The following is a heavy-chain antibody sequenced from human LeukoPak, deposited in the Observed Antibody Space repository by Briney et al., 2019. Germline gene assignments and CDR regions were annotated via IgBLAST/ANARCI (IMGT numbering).Heavy chain of an antibody. J-gene: IGHJ5*02. V-gene: IGHV3-23*01. Sequence: ETLSLTCTVSGGSISSYYWSWVRQAPGKGLEWVSAISGSGGSTYYADSVKGRFTISRDNSKNTLYLQMNSLRAEDTAVYYCANTYYYDSSGSPPAWFDPWGQGTLVTVSS. CDR3: ANTYYYDSSGSPPAWFDP. CDR1: GGSISSYY. CDR2: ISGSGGST. D-gene: IGHD3-22*01.